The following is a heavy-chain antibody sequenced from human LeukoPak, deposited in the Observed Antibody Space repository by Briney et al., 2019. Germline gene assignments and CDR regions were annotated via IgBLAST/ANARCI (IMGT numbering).Heavy chain of an antibody. CDR1: GGSISSGGYS. V-gene: IGHV4-30-2*01. CDR2: INHSGST. CDR3: ARGALIVVVTARSFDY. Sequence: SETLSLTCAVSGGSISSGGYSWSWIRQPPGKGLEWIGEINHSGSTNYNPSLKSRVTISVDTSKNQFSLKLSSVTAADTAVYYCARGALIVVVTARSFDYWGQGTLVTVSS. J-gene: IGHJ4*02. D-gene: IGHD2-21*02.